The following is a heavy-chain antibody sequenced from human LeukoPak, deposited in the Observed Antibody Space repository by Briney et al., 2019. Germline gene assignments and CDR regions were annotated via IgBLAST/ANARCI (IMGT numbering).Heavy chain of an antibody. V-gene: IGHV3-30*04. CDR2: ISYDGSNK. CDR3: ARTSTYSSGWLFDY. J-gene: IGHJ4*02. CDR1: GFTFSSYA. D-gene: IGHD6-19*01. Sequence: PGRSLRLSCAASGFTFSSYAMHWVRQAPGKGLEWVAVISYDGSNKYYADSVKGRFTISRDNSKNTLYLQMNSLRAEDTAVYYCARTSTYSSGWLFDYWGQGTLSPSPQ.